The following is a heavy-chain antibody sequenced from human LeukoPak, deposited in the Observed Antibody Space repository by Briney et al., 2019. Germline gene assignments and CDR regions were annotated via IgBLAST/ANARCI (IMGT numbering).Heavy chain of an antibody. CDR3: ARGYIQLWFPDY. J-gene: IGHJ4*02. V-gene: IGHV4-34*01. Sequence: SETLSLTSAVYGGSFSGYYWSWIRQPPGKGLEWIGEINHSGSTNYNPSLKSRVTISVDTSKNQFSLKLSSVTAADTAVYYCARGYIQLWFPDYWGQGTLVTVSS. CDR2: INHSGST. D-gene: IGHD5-18*01. CDR1: GGSFSGYY.